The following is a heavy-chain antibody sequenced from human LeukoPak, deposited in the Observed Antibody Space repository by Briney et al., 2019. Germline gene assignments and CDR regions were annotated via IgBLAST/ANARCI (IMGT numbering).Heavy chain of an antibody. V-gene: IGHV3-74*03. CDR1: GFRFSTYW. Sequence: GGSLRLSCAASGFRFSTYWMHWVRQAPGKGLVWVAHINGDGSVTTYADAMKGRFTISRDNAKNTLYLHITGLRADDTAVFYCVRGAYYFYGMDAWGQGTTVTASS. J-gene: IGHJ6*02. CDR3: VRGAYYFYGMDA. CDR2: INGDGSVT. D-gene: IGHD3-16*01.